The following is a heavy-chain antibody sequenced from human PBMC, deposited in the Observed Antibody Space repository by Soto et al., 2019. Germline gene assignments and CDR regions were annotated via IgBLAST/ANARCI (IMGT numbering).Heavy chain of an antibody. Sequence: QVQLVQSGAEVKKPGSSVKVSYKASGGTFSSYTISWVRQAPGQGLEWMGRIIPILGIANYAQKFQGRVTITADKSTSTASMELSSMRSEDTAVYYCARVQMRYSGYLFDYWGQGTLVTVSS. J-gene: IGHJ4*02. CDR1: GGTFSSYT. CDR3: ARVQMRYSGYLFDY. D-gene: IGHD5-12*01. CDR2: IIPILGIA. V-gene: IGHV1-69*02.